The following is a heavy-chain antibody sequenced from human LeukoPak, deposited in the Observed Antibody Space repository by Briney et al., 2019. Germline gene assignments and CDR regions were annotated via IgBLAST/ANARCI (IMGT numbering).Heavy chain of an antibody. J-gene: IGHJ6*02. CDR2: IIPIFGTA. CDR1: GGTFSSYA. CDR3: ARDPNYYDSSGPYGMDV. Sequence: SVKVTCKASGGTFSSYAISWVRQAPGQGLEWMGGIIPIFGTANYAQKFQGRVTITADESTSTAYMELSSLRSEDTAVYYCARDPNYYDSSGPYGMDVWGQGTTVTVS. D-gene: IGHD3-22*01. V-gene: IGHV1-69*01.